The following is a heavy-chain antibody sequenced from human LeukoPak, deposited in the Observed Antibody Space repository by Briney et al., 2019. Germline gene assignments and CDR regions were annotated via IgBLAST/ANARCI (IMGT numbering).Heavy chain of an antibody. Sequence: SQTLSLTCTVSGGTFSSGDYYWIWLRQPPGMGLEGIRYIYYSGSTYYNPSLKRRITISVDTSKNQFSLKLSSVTAADTAVYYCARGSAHDYSDYWGQGTLVTVSS. CDR1: GGTFSSGDYY. J-gene: IGHJ4*02. CDR3: ARGSAHDYSDY. D-gene: IGHD4/OR15-4a*01. V-gene: IGHV4-30-4*01. CDR2: IYYSGST.